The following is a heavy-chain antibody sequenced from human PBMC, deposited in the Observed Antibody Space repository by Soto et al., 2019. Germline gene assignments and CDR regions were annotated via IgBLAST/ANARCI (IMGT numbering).Heavy chain of an antibody. CDR3: ARHDIVAVPADFDS. Sequence: SETLSLTCTVSGGSNRDYYWSWIRQPPGEGLEWIGYIYYSGSTNYNPSLKSRVTVSVDTSKNQFSLKLSSVTAADTAVYYCARHDIVAVPADFDSWGQGALVTVSS. J-gene: IGHJ4*02. CDR1: GGSNRDYY. CDR2: IYYSGST. D-gene: IGHD2-2*01. V-gene: IGHV4-59*08.